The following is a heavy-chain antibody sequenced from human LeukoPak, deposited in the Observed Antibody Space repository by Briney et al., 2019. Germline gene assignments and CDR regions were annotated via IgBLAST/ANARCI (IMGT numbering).Heavy chain of an antibody. J-gene: IGHJ1*01. CDR3: TRTHYYDSSGLDFHY. CDR2: IYTGGST. CDR1: GLTVSSNY. D-gene: IGHD3-22*01. Sequence: GSLRLSCAASGLTVSSNYMSWVRQAPGKGLEWVSVIYTGGSTYYADSVKGRFTISRDNSKNTLYLQMNSLRGEDTAVYYCTRTHYYDSSGLDFHYWGQGTLVTVSS. V-gene: IGHV3-66*01.